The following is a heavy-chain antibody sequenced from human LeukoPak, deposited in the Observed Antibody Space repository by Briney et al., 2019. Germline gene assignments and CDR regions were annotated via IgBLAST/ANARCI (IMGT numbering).Heavy chain of an antibody. V-gene: IGHV4-34*01. D-gene: IGHD2-8*01. J-gene: IGHJ4*02. Sequence: SETLSLTCAVYGGSFSGYYWSWIRQPPGKGLEWIGEINHSGSTNYNPSLKSRVTMALDKSKNHLSLNLTSVTAADTAVYYCSRENGAFSPFGYWGQGTLVTVPS. CDR2: INHSGST. CDR1: GGSFSGYY. CDR3: SRENGAFSPFGY.